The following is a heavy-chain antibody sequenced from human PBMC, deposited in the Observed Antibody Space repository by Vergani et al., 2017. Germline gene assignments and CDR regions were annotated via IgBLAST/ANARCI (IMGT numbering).Heavy chain of an antibody. CDR1: GASITSGSFY. Sequence: QVHLHEAGPGLVKPSQTLSLTCTVSGASITSGSFYWSWIRQPAGKGLEWIGRIHASGTKNYNPSLRSRVTLSVDTSKNQLSLKMISMTAADTAVYYCARDSWRSDLRGVYWFDTWGQGTLVSVSS. CDR3: ARDSWRSDLRGVYWFDT. V-gene: IGHV4-61*02. CDR2: IHASGTK. D-gene: IGHD3-10*01. J-gene: IGHJ5*02.